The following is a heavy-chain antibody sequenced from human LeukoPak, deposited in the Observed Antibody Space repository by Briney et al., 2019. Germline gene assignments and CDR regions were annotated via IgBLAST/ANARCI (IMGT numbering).Heavy chain of an antibody. D-gene: IGHD4-17*01. CDR2: INHDGTIT. J-gene: IGHJ4*02. Sequence: GGSLRLSCAASGFTFSSYAMSWVRQAPGKGLVWVSRINHDGTITTNADSVKGRFTISRDNAKNTLYLQMSSLRAEDTAVYYCARDNWGYTVTTEFDSWGQGTLVTVSS. CDR1: GFTFSSYA. V-gene: IGHV3-74*03. CDR3: ARDNWGYTVTTEFDS.